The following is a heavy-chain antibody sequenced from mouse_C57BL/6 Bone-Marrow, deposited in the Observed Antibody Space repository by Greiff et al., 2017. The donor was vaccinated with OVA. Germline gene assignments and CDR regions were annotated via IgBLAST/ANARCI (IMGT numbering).Heavy chain of an antibody. CDR2: IDPENGDT. D-gene: IGHD1-1*01. CDR1: GFNIKDDY. Sequence: EVQLQQSGAELVRPGASVKLSCTASGFNIKDDYMHWVKQRPEQGLEWIGWIDPENGDTEYASKFQGKATITADTSSNPAYLQLSSLTSEDTAVYYCFYYGSPFAYWGQGTLVTVSA. CDR3: FYYGSPFAY. V-gene: IGHV14-4*01. J-gene: IGHJ3*01.